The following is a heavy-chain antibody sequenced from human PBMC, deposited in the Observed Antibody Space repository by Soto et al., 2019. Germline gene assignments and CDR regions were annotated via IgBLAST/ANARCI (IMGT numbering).Heavy chain of an antibody. CDR1: GFTFSNYA. CDR3: ARSFSTFGVGPVDY. J-gene: IGHJ4*02. CDR2: ISGSGDTT. V-gene: IGHV3-23*01. D-gene: IGHD3-3*01. Sequence: GGSLRLSCAVSGFTFSNYAVTWVRQAPGKGLERVSGISGSGDTTYYADSVKGRFTISRDNSKNALFLQMDSLGAEDTAVYYCARSFSTFGVGPVDYWGQGTLVTVSS.